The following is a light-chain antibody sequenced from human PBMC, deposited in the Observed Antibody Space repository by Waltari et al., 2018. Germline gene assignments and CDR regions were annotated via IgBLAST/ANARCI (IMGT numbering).Light chain of an antibody. J-gene: IGLJ1*01. CDR1: SNKLRSYNP. CDR3: CSYGGPSIYV. Sequence: QSALTQPAPVSGSPGQSLTISCPGPSNKLRSYNPGSWYQQHPGKAPTLMIYEANKRPSGVSHRFSASRSGNTASLTISGLQAEDEADYYCCSYGGPSIYVFGNATRVTV. CDR2: EAN. V-gene: IGLV2-23*01.